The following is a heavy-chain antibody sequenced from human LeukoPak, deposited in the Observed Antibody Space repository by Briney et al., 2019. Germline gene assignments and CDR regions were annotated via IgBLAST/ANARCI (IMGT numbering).Heavy chain of an antibody. J-gene: IGHJ4*02. CDR3: GRMRTRVVTLFDY. V-gene: IGHV4-39*01. CDR1: GGSITSNSYY. CDR2: IYYSGST. D-gene: IGHD2-21*02. Sequence: SETLSLTCTVSGGSITSNSYYWGWIRQPPGKGLEWIGSIYYSGSTYYNPSLKSRVTISVDTSKNQFSLKLSSLTATDTAVYYCGRMRTRVVTLFDYWGQGTLVTVSS.